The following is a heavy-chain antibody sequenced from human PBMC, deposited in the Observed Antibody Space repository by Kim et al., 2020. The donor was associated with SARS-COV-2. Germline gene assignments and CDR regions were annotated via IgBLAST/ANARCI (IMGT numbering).Heavy chain of an antibody. CDR1: GYSFRSNW. V-gene: IGHV5-51*01. CDR2: IYPDDSDV. Sequence: GESLKISCKGSGYSFRSNWIGWVRQMPGKGPEWMGIIYPDDSDVTYTPSFEGHATISVDTSINTAYLQWTSLKASDTAVYYCATHGLMRGLREVAFDHWG. CDR3: ATHGLMRGLREVAFDH. D-gene: IGHD3-16*01. J-gene: IGHJ4*01.